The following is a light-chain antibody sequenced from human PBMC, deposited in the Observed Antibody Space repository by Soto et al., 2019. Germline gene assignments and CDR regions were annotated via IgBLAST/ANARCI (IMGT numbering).Light chain of an antibody. CDR1: QSVSSF. CDR2: DAS. Sequence: EVVLPPSPDTLSLSPGERATLSCRASQSVSSFLAWYQQKPGQAPRLLIYDASNRATGIPARFSGSGSGTDFTLTISSLEPEDFAVYYCQHRSSWPGAFGPGTKVDIK. J-gene: IGKJ3*01. CDR3: QHRSSWPGA. V-gene: IGKV3-11*01.